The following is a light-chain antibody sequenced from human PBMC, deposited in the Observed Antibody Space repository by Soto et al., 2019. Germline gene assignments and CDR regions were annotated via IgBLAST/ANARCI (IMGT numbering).Light chain of an antibody. Sequence: EIVLTQSPGTLSLSPGERATLSCRASQSVSNYLAWYQQKPGQAPRLLIYGAASRATDIPDRFSGSGSGTDFTLTISRLEPEDFAVYYCQQYTSSHTFGQGTKLEIK. CDR1: QSVSNY. J-gene: IGKJ2*01. V-gene: IGKV3-20*01. CDR2: GAA. CDR3: QQYTSSHT.